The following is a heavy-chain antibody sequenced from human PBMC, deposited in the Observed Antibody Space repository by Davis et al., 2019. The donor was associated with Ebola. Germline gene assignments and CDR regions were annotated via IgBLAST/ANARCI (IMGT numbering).Heavy chain of an antibody. V-gene: IGHV5-51*01. CDR1: GYSFTSYW. CDR2: IYPGDSDT. D-gene: IGHD6-19*01. Sequence: PGGSLRLSCKGSGYSFTSYWIGWVRQMPGKGLEWMGIIYPGDSDTRYSPSFQGQVTISADKSISTAYLQWSSLKASDTAMYYCARPRQWLVSEAFDIWGQGTMVTVSS. J-gene: IGHJ3*02. CDR3: ARPRQWLVSEAFDI.